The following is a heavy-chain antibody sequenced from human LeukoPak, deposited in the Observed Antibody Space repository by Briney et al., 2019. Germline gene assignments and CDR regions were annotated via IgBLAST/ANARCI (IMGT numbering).Heavy chain of an antibody. J-gene: IGHJ4*02. V-gene: IGHV3-7*01. Sequence: GGSLRLSCVASGFTFSSYWMDWVRQAPGKGLEWVASIKQDGSEKYHVASVQGRFTISRDNAKDSLYLQMNRLRAEDTAVYYCVRDSGWSRFDYWGQGILVTVSS. CDR3: VRDSGWSRFDY. D-gene: IGHD6-19*01. CDR1: GFTFSSYW. CDR2: IKQDGSEK.